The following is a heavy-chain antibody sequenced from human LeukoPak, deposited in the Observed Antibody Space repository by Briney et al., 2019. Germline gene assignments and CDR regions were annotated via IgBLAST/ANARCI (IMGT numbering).Heavy chain of an antibody. V-gene: IGHV1-69*13. CDR3: ARDDGISSYYYYGMDV. Sequence: GASVKVSCKASGGTFISYAISWVRQAPGQGLEWMGGIIPIFGTANYAQKFQGRVTITADESTSTAYMELSSLRSEDTAVYYCARDDGISSYYYYGMDVWGQGTTVTVSS. CDR2: IIPIFGTA. D-gene: IGHD2/OR15-2a*01. CDR1: GGTFISYA. J-gene: IGHJ6*02.